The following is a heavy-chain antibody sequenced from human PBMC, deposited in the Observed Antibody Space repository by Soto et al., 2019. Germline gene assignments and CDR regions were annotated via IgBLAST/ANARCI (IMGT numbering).Heavy chain of an antibody. J-gene: IGHJ4*02. V-gene: IGHV3-49*04. CDR3: ARDGDYHLSWTYGYFDF. CDR2: VRSKNYGGTK. CDR1: GFSFGDYA. Sequence: PGGSLRLSCTASGFSFGDYAMSWGRQAPGKGQEWVGVVRSKNYGGTKEYGASVKDRFSISGDDSIGIAYLQMNSLKTDDTAVYYCARDGDYHLSWTYGYFDFWGQGALVTVSS. D-gene: IGHD3-10*01.